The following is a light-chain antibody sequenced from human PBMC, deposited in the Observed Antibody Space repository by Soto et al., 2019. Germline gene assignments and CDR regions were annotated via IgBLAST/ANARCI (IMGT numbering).Light chain of an antibody. CDR2: EVS. V-gene: IGLV2-14*01. J-gene: IGLJ2*01. CDR1: SGDIGSYNR. CDR3: SSYTTSTSFIL. Sequence: QSVLTQPASVSGSPGQSITISCTGTSGDIGSYNRVSWYQQHPGTAPKAMIYEVSSRPSGVSNRFSGSKSGNTASLTISGLQAEDEAYYYCSSYTTSTSFILFGGGTKVTVL.